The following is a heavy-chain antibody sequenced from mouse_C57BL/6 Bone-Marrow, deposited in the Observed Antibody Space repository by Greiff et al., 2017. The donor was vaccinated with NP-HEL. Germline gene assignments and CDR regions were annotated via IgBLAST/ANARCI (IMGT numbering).Heavy chain of an antibody. J-gene: IGHJ2*01. CDR1: GFTFSDYY. V-gene: IGHV5-16*01. Sequence: DVQLVESEGGLVQPGSSMKLSCTASGFTFSDYYMAWVRQVPEKGLEWVANINYDGSSTYYLDSLKSRFIISRDNAKNILYLQMSSLKSEDTATYYCARGERGRGDYWGQGTTLTVSS. CDR2: INYDGSST. CDR3: ARGERGRGDY.